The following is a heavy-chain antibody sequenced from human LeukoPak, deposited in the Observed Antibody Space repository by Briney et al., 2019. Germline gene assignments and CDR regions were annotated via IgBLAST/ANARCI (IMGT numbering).Heavy chain of an antibody. V-gene: IGHV3-30-3*01. CDR2: ISYDGSNK. CDR1: GFTFSSYA. Sequence: GGSLRLSCAASGFTFSSYAMHWVRQAPGKGLEWVAVISYDGSNKYYADSVKGRFTISRDNSENTLYLQMNSLRAEDTAVYYCARVLAVQGLGMDVWGQGTTVTVSS. D-gene: IGHD1-1*01. J-gene: IGHJ6*02. CDR3: ARVLAVQGLGMDV.